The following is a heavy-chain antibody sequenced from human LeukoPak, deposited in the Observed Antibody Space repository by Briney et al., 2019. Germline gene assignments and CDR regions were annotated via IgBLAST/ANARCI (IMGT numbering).Heavy chain of an antibody. J-gene: IGHJ4*02. CDR2: ISFSGSNV. CDR1: GFTFSSYG. D-gene: IGHD1-1*01. V-gene: IGHV3-30*02. CDR3: AKPTTGSPTAAGLGY. Sequence: PGGSLRLSCAASGFTFSSYGMYWVRQAPGKGLEWVSYISFSGSNVHYADSVKGRFTISRDNSKSTLFLQMNSLRPGDTAVYYCAKPTTGSPTAAGLGYWGQGTLVTVSS.